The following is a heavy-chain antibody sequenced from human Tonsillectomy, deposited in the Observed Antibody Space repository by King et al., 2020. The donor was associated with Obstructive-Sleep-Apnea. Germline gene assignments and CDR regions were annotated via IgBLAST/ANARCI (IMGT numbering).Heavy chain of an antibody. CDR2: INHGGST. CDR1: GGSFSGYH. Sequence: VQLQQWGAGPLKPSETLSLTCGVYGGSFSGYHWSWIRQPPGKGLEWIGEINHGGSTNYNPSLKSRVTISINTSKNQFSLKLSSVTAADTAVYYCARGYTPRHFDYWGQGILVTVSS. V-gene: IGHV4-34*01. J-gene: IGHJ4*02. CDR3: ARGYTPRHFDY. D-gene: IGHD4-11*01.